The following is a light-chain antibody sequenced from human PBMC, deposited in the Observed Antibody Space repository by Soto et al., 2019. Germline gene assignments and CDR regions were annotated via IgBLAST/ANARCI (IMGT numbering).Light chain of an antibody. Sequence: EIVLTQSPGTLSLSPGERATLSCRASQRVSSSYLAWYQQKPGQAPRLLIYGASTRATGIPDRFSGSGSGTDFNLTISRLEPEDFAVYFCQRYGSSPPFTSGQGTKVDIK. CDR3: QRYGSSPPFT. J-gene: IGKJ2*01. CDR2: GAS. V-gene: IGKV3-20*01. CDR1: QRVSSSY.